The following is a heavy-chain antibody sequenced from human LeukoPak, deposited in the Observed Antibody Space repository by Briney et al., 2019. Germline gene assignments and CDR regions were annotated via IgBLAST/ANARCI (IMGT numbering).Heavy chain of an antibody. CDR3: ARAGITTTGPLFQH. J-gene: IGHJ1*01. Sequence: GGSLRLSCAASGFTFSSYTMHWIRQAPGKGLEWVSSISGSNSYIFYADSVKGRFTVSRDNAKDSLYLQMNSLRAEDTAVYYCARAGITTTGPLFQHWGQGTLVTVSS. V-gene: IGHV3-21*01. CDR1: GFTFSSYT. D-gene: IGHD6-13*01. CDR2: ISGSNSYI.